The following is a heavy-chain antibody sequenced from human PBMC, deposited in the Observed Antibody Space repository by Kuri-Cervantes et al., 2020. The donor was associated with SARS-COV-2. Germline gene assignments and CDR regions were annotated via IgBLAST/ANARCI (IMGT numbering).Heavy chain of an antibody. CDR2: ISYDGSNK. CDR1: VFTFSSYA. D-gene: IGHD4-11*01. Sequence: SLKISCAASVFTFSSYAMHWVRQAPGKGLEWVAVISYDGSNKYYADSVKGRFTISRDNSKNSLYLQMNSLRAEDTAVYYCARLPTVTTPHYYYYYMDVWGKGTTVTVSS. V-gene: IGHV3-30-3*01. CDR3: ARLPTVTTPHYYYYYMDV. J-gene: IGHJ6*03.